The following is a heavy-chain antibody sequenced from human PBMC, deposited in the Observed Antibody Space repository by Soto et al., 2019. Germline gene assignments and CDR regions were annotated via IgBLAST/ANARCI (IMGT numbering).Heavy chain of an antibody. J-gene: IGHJ3*02. D-gene: IGHD2-21*01. CDR3: ARHLAEEENAFDI. Sequence: QVQLQESGPGLVKPSETLSLTCTVSGGSISSYYWSWIRQPPGKGLEWFGYIYYSGSTNYNPSLKRRVTISVDTSKNQFSLKLSSVTAADTAVYYCARHLAEEENAFDIWGQGTMVTVSS. CDR2: IYYSGST. V-gene: IGHV4-59*08. CDR1: GGSISSYY.